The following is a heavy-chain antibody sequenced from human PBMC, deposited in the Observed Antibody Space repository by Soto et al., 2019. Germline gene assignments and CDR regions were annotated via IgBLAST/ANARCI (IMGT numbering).Heavy chain of an antibody. Sequence: DVQLSESGGGLVQPGRSLTLSCAASRFTFSDFAMSWVRQAPGKGLEWVSSLGGGETDTYYADSVKGRFTISRDNSKNTLYLQMDSLRDEDTAIYYCAKDAVSYNGKWDWFDSWGQGTLVTVSS. V-gene: IGHV3-23*01. CDR2: LGGGETDT. J-gene: IGHJ5*01. CDR3: AKDAVSYNGKWDWFDS. D-gene: IGHD1-26*01. CDR1: RFTFSDFA.